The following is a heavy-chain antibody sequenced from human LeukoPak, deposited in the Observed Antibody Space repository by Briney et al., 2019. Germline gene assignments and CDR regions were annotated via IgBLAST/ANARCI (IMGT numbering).Heavy chain of an antibody. CDR3: ARGGQWLDY. J-gene: IGHJ4*02. D-gene: IGHD6-19*01. Sequence: PSETLSLTCTVSGGSISSYYRTWIRQPAGQGLEWIGRIFTSGSTDYNPSLMSRVTMSFDTSKSQFSLRLSSVTAADTAVYYCARGGQWLDYWGQGTLVYVSS. CDR1: GGSISSYY. CDR2: IFTSGST. V-gene: IGHV4-4*07.